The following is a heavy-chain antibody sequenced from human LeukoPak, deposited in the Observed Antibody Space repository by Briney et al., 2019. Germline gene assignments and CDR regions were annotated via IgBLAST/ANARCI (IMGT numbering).Heavy chain of an antibody. Sequence: SEILSLTCAVYGGSFSGYYWSCIRQPPGKGLEWIGEINHSGSTNYNPSLKSRVTISVDTSKNQFSLKLSSVTAADTAVYYCARVVLRYCSSTSCYRAGRFDYWGQGTLVTVSS. CDR3: ARVVLRYCSSTSCYRAGRFDY. CDR1: GGSFSGYY. J-gene: IGHJ4*02. D-gene: IGHD2-2*01. CDR2: INHSGST. V-gene: IGHV4-34*01.